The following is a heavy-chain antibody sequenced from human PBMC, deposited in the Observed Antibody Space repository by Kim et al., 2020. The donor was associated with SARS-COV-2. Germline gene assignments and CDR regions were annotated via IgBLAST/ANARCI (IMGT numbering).Heavy chain of an antibody. CDR2: INAGNGNT. CDR3: ARDGAVRGMVRGIGY. D-gene: IGHD3-10*01. Sequence: ASVKVSCKASGYTFTSYAMHWVRQAPGQRLEWMGWINAGNGNTKYSQKFQGRVTITRDTSASTAYMELSSLRSEDTAVYYCARDGAVRGMVRGIGYWGQGTLVTVSS. J-gene: IGHJ4*02. CDR1: GYTFTSYA. V-gene: IGHV1-3*01.